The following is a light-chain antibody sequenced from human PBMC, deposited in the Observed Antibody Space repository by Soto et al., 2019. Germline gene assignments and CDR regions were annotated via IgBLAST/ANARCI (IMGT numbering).Light chain of an antibody. CDR2: DVN. CDR1: SSDVGSTFNY. CDR3: SAYSTGSTPVL. J-gene: IGLJ3*02. V-gene: IGLV2-14*03. Sequence: QSALTQPASVSGSPGQSITISCTGTSSDVGSTFNYVSWYQHHPGKAPRLIMSDVNHRPSGVSDRFSGSKSGNTASRTISGLQAEDESHYFCSAYSTGSTPVLFGGGTKLTVL.